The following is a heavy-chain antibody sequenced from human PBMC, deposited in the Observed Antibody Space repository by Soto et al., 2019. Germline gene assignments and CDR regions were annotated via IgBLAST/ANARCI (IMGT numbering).Heavy chain of an antibody. V-gene: IGHV4-59*01. CDR3: ARGAEYSSSPHYYYYYVLDF. CDR1: GGSISSYY. Sequence: SETLSLTCTVSGGSISSYYWSWIRQPPGKGLEWIGYIYYSGSTNYNPSLKSRVTISVDTSKNQFSLKLSSVTAADTAVYYCARGAEYSSSPHYYYYYVLDFWGQGTTVTVSS. D-gene: IGHD6-6*01. CDR2: IYYSGST. J-gene: IGHJ6*02.